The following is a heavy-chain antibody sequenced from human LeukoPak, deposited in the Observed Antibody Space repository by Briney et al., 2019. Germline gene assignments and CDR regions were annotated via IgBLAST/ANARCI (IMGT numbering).Heavy chain of an antibody. CDR1: GYTFTTYV. V-gene: IGHV7-4-1*02. CDR3: ARAVGCSSGLCYSVY. CDR2: INTNTGNP. Sequence: ASVKVSCKASGYTFTTYVINWVRQAPGQGLEWMGWINTNTGNPTYAQGFTGRFVFSLYTSVSTAYLQISSLKAEDSAVYYCARAVGCSSGLCYSVYWGQGTLVTVSS. D-gene: IGHD2-8*01. J-gene: IGHJ4*02.